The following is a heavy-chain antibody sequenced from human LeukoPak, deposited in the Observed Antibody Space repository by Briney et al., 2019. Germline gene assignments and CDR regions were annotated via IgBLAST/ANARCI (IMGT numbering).Heavy chain of an antibody. CDR1: GFTFSSYA. V-gene: IGHV3-23*01. CDR2: ISGSGGST. Sequence: GGSLGLSCAASGFTFSSYAMSWVRQAPGKGLEWVSAISGSGGSTYYADSVKGRFTISRDNSKNTLYLQMNSLRAEDTAVYYCANTRDLGATTDFDYWGQGTLVTVSS. J-gene: IGHJ4*02. CDR3: ANTRDLGATTDFDY. D-gene: IGHD1-26*01.